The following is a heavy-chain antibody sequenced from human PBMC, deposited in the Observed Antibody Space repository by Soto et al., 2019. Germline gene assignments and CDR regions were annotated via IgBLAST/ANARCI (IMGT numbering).Heavy chain of an antibody. D-gene: IGHD3-22*01. J-gene: IGHJ5*02. V-gene: IGHV4-30-4*01. CDR1: GGSISSGDYY. CDR3: AKNDYYDSSGYYVNWFDP. Sequence: PSETLSLTCTVSGGSISSGDYYWSWIRQPPGKGLEWIGYIYYSGSTYYNPSLKSRVTISVDTSKNQFSLKLSSVTAADTAVYYCAKNDYYDSSGYYVNWFDPWGQGTLVTVSS. CDR2: IYYSGST.